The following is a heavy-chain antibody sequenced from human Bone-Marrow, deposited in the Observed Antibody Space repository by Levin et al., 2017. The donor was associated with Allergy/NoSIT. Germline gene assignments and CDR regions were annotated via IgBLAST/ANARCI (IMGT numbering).Heavy chain of an antibody. J-gene: IGHJ4*02. CDR2: IYSGGDT. CDR3: ARNGVGTAAGTP. V-gene: IGHV3-66*01. D-gene: IGHD6-13*01. CDR1: GFSVSRNY. Sequence: GGSLRLSCAASGFSVSRNYMSWVRQAPGKGLEWVSLIYSGGDTQYADSVKGRFTISRDNSRNTLYLQMNSLSGDDTAVYYCARNGVGTAAGTPWGQGTLVTVSS.